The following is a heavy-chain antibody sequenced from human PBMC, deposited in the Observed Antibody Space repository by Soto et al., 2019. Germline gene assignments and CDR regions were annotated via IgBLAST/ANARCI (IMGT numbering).Heavy chain of an antibody. Sequence: GSGPTLVNPTETLTLTCTVSGFSLSNARMGVSWIRQPPGKALEWLAHIFSNDEKSYSTSLKSRLTISKDTSKSQVVLTMTNMYPVDTATYYCAHSKEDYYGSGSYYNHRPVDYYGMDVWGQGTTVTISS. V-gene: IGHV2-26*01. J-gene: IGHJ6*02. CDR3: AHSKEDYYGSGSYYNHRPVDYYGMDV. D-gene: IGHD3-10*01. CDR1: GFSLSNARMG. CDR2: IFSNDEK.